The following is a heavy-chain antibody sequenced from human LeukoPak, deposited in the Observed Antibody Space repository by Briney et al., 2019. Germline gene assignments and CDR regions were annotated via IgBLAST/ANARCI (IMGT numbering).Heavy chain of an antibody. Sequence: ASVKVSCKASGYTFTGYYMHWVRQAPGQGLEWMGIINPSGGSTSYAQKFQGRVTMTRDMSTSTVYMELSSLRSEDTAVYYCARLHKDWNYDYWGQGTLVTVSS. J-gene: IGHJ4*02. D-gene: IGHD1-7*01. CDR1: GYTFTGYY. CDR3: ARLHKDWNYDY. V-gene: IGHV1-46*01. CDR2: INPSGGST.